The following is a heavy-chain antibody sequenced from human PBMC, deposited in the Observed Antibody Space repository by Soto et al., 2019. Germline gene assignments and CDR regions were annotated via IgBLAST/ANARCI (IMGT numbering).Heavy chain of an antibody. Sequence: QVQLVESGGGVVQPGRSLRLSCAASGFTFSSYGMHWVRQAPGKGLEWVAVISYDGSNKYYADSVTGRFTISRDNSKNTLYLQMNSLRAEDTAVYYCAKAKGIRFLEWLTDYWGQGTLVTVSS. V-gene: IGHV3-30*18. CDR1: GFTFSSYG. CDR2: ISYDGSNK. J-gene: IGHJ4*02. D-gene: IGHD3-3*01. CDR3: AKAKGIRFLEWLTDY.